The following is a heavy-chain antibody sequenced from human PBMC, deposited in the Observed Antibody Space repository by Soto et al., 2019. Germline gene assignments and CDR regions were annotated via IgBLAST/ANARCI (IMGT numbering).Heavy chain of an antibody. J-gene: IGHJ4*02. Sequence: QVRLVQSGAEVKKPGASVKVSCKASGYIFTNYYIHWVRQAPGQGLEWIAIINPNGGSTNCAQEFQGRLALARATSTSTFYMGLSSVTSEDTAVYYCARGLYSGDKWGQGTLVTVSS. D-gene: IGHD2-21*01. CDR2: INPNGGST. CDR1: GYIFTNYY. V-gene: IGHV1-46*01. CDR3: ARGLYSGDK.